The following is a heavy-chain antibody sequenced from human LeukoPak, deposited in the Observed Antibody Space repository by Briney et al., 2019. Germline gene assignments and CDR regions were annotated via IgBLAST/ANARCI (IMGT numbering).Heavy chain of an antibody. D-gene: IGHD6-13*01. Sequence: EASVKVSCKASGGTFSSYAISWVRQAPGQGLEWMGGIIPIFGTANYAQKFQGRVTITADESTSTAYMELSSLRSEDTAVYYCASEAGYSSSWYPINWFDPWGQGTLVTVSS. CDR2: IIPIFGTA. CDR3: ASEAGYSSSWYPINWFDP. CDR1: GGTFSSYA. V-gene: IGHV1-69*13. J-gene: IGHJ5*02.